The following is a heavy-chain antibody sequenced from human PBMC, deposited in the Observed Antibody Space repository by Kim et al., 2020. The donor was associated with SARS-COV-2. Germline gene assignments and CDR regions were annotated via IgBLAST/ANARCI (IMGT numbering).Heavy chain of an antibody. V-gene: IGHV3-21*01. CDR1: GFTFSSYS. J-gene: IGHJ6*02. Sequence: GGSLRLSCAASGFTFSSYSMNWVRQAPGKGLEWVSSISSSSSYIYYADSVKGRFTISRDNAKNSLYLQMNSLRAEGTAVYYCARDGIYYDILTGYSSYYGMDVWGQGTTVTVSS. D-gene: IGHD3-9*01. CDR2: ISSSSSYI. CDR3: ARDGIYYDILTGYSSYYGMDV.